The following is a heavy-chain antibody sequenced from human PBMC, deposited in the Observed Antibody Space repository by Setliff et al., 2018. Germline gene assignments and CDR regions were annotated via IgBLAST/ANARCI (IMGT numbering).Heavy chain of an antibody. CDR2: ISAYNGNT. CDR1: GAAFSSYG. V-gene: IGHV1-18*01. D-gene: IGHD2-21*02. Sequence: RASVKVSCKASGAAFSSYGISWVRQAPGQGLEWMGWISAYNGNTNYAQRLQGSVTMATDTSTGTAYMELRSLTFDDTAVYYCARDWFCSGGDCSDVFDFWGQGTMVTVSS. CDR3: ARDWFCSGGDCSDVFDF. J-gene: IGHJ3*01.